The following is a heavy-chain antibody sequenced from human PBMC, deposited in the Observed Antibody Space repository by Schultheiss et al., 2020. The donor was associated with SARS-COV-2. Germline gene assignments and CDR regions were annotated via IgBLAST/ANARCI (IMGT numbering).Heavy chain of an antibody. V-gene: IGHV3-23*01. J-gene: IGHJ4*02. CDR3: AKDRLRGGVVTPVIFDY. CDR2: ISGSGGST. CDR1: AFTFNSYA. Sequence: GESLKISCAASAFTFNSYAMSWVRQAPGKGLEWVSAISGSGGSTYYADSVKGRFTISRDNSKNTLYLQMNSLRAEDTAVYYCAKDRLRGGVVTPVIFDYWGQGTLVTVSS. D-gene: IGHD4-23*01.